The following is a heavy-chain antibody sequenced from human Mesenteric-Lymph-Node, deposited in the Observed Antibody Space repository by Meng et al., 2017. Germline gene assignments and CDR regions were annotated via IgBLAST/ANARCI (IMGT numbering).Heavy chain of an antibody. Sequence: VQLVQSGAEVKKPGASVKVSCKASGYTFTGYYIHWVRQAPGQGLEWMGRFNLSSGGTNYAQKFQGRVTMTWDTSISAAQMELSSLRSDDTAVYYCAAFYYESSGYFRADYWGQGILVTVSS. V-gene: IGHV1-2*06. CDR2: FNLSSGGT. J-gene: IGHJ4*02. CDR1: GYTFTGYY. CDR3: AAFYYESSGYFRADY. D-gene: IGHD3-22*01.